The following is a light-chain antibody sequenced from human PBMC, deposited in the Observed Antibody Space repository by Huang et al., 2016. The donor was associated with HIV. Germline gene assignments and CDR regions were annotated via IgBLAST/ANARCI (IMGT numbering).Light chain of an antibody. V-gene: IGKV3-11*01. CDR2: DAS. CDR3: QQRSNWPLALT. Sequence: IVLTQSPATLSLSPWERVTLSCRASQSVSSSLAWYQQKPGQAPRLLIYDASNRATGVPARFSGSGSGTDFTLTISSLEPEDFAVYYCQQRSNWPLALTFGGRTKVEIK. J-gene: IGKJ4*01. CDR1: QSVSSS.